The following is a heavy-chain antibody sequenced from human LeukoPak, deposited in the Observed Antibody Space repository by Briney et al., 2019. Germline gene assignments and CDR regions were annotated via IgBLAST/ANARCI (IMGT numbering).Heavy chain of an antibody. CDR3: ARRRYSGSSQHFDY. Sequence: GGSLRFSCAASGFTFSNYEMNWVRQAPGKGLEWVANIKQDGSEKYYVDSVKGRFTISRDNAKNSLYLQMNSLRAEDTAVYYCARRRYSGSSQHFDYWGQGTLVTVSS. J-gene: IGHJ4*02. CDR1: GFTFSNYE. D-gene: IGHD1-26*01. V-gene: IGHV3-7*01. CDR2: IKQDGSEK.